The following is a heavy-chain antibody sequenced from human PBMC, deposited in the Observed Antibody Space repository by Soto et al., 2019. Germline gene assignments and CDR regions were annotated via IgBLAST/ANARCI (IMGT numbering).Heavy chain of an antibody. CDR1: GGSINNHY. CDR3: ARANWYSEY. CDR2: VYYTGST. Sequence: QVHLQESGPGLVKPSETLSLTCSVSGGSINNHYWSWIRQPPGKGLEWIGYVYYTGSTNYNPSLKCRVTMSVETSKYQFALNLTSLTAADTAIYYCARANWYSEYWGQGTLVTVSS. V-gene: IGHV4-59*11. D-gene: IGHD7-27*01. J-gene: IGHJ4*02.